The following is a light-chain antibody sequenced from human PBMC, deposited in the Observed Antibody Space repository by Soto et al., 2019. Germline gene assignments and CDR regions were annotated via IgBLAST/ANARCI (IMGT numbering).Light chain of an antibody. Sequence: QSVLTQPPSVYGDPGQRVTISCTGSSSNIGAGYDVHWYQQLPGTAPKVLIYGNTNRPSGVPDRFSGSKSGPSASLAITGLQAEYEADYYCQSFDTSLSGWVFGGGTKLTV. V-gene: IGLV1-40*01. CDR3: QSFDTSLSGWV. CDR2: GNT. J-gene: IGLJ3*02. CDR1: SSNIGAGYD.